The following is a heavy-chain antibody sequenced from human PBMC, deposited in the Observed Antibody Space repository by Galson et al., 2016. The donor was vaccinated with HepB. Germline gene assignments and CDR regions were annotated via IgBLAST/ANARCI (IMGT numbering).Heavy chain of an antibody. J-gene: IGHJ4*02. Sequence: ETLSLTCTVSGDSISIRGYYWAWIRQPPGKGLEWIGSIYYSGNTYNNPSLKTRVSMSVDTSKNHFSLELSSVTAADTAVYYCARRTRQPRCDYGGQGTPVSVSS. CDR2: IYYSGNT. CDR3: ARRTRQPRCDY. V-gene: IGHV4-39*02. CDR1: GDSISIRGYY. D-gene: IGHD1-14*01.